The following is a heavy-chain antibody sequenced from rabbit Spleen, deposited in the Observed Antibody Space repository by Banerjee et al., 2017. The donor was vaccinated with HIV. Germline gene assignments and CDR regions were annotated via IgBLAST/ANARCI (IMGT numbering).Heavy chain of an antibody. CDR3: ARGGVDNGDYRAFDP. Sequence: QQQLEESGGGLVKPGGTLTLTCTASGFDLSNYYYMCWVRQAPGKGLELSACIYTTSGITAYASWAKGRFTISKTSSTTVTLQMTSLTAADTATYFCARGGVDNGDYRAFDPWGQGTLVTVS. D-gene: IGHD2-1*01. CDR2: IYTTSGIT. CDR1: GFDLSNYYY. J-gene: IGHJ2*01. V-gene: IGHV1S45*01.